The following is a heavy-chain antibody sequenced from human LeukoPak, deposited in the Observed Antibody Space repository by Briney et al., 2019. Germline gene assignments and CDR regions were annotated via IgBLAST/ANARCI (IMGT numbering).Heavy chain of an antibody. CDR2: IKYDGSTS. CDR3: ARESGWGLPHAFDF. D-gene: IGHD3-3*01. CDR1: GFTFTTYW. Sequence: GGSLRLSCEASGFTFTTYWIHWVRQGPGKGLVWVSRIKYDGSTSNYADSVKGRFTISRDNAKNTVYLQMNSLRVEGTAVYYCARESGWGLPHAFDFWGQGTMVTVSS. J-gene: IGHJ3*01. V-gene: IGHV3-74*01.